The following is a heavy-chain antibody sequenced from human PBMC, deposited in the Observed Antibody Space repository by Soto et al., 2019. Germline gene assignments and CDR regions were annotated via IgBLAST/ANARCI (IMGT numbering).Heavy chain of an antibody. V-gene: IGHV4-4*07. CDR2: IYTSGST. D-gene: IGHD2-2*01. CDR1: GVSLTSYY. CDR3: ARDLVVGAFDI. J-gene: IGHJ3*02. Sequence: PADTLSLTCTVSGVSLTSYYWILLRQPAGKGLEWIGRIYTSGSTNYNPSLKSRVTMSVDTSKNQFSLKLSSVTAADTAVYYCARDLVVGAFDIWGQGTRVTVS.